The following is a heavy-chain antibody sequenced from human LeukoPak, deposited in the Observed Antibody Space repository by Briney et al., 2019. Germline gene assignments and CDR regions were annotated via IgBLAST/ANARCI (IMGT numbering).Heavy chain of an antibody. CDR1: GDSISNYL. CDR2: TYYNGNT. Sequence: SETLSLICTVSGDSISNYLWNWIRQPPGKGLEWIGYTYYNGNTNSNPSLRSRVSMSVDTSKNQFSLKLTSMTAADTAIYYCARRIVGTGWGRENWLDSWGQGTLVTVSS. D-gene: IGHD3/OR15-3a*01. V-gene: IGHV4-59*08. J-gene: IGHJ5*01. CDR3: ARRIVGTGWGRENWLDS.